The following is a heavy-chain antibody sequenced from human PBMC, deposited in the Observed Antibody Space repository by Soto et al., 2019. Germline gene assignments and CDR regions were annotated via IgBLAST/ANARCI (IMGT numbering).Heavy chain of an antibody. CDR1: GGSISSYY. V-gene: IGHV4-59*01. CDR2: IYYSGST. Sequence: PSETLSLTCTVSGGSISSYYWSWIRQPPGKGLEWIGYIYYSGSTNYNPSLKSRVTISVDTSKNQFSLKLSSVTAADTAVYYCARDHPIAARPEGGYGMDGWGQGTTVTVSS. D-gene: IGHD6-6*01. CDR3: ARDHPIAARPEGGYGMDG. J-gene: IGHJ6*02.